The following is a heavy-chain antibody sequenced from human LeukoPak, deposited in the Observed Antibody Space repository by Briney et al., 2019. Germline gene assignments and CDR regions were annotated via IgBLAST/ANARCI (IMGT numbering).Heavy chain of an antibody. J-gene: IGHJ4*02. CDR3: ARDCVGGDCYSSFDY. Sequence: GGSLRLSCAASGFTVSSNYMSWVRQAPGKGLEWVSVIYSGGSTYYADSVKGRFTISRDNSKNTLYLQMNSLRAEDTAVYYCARDCVGGDCYSSFDYWGQGTLVTVSS. CDR2: IYSGGST. V-gene: IGHV3-66*01. D-gene: IGHD2-21*02. CDR1: GFTVSSNY.